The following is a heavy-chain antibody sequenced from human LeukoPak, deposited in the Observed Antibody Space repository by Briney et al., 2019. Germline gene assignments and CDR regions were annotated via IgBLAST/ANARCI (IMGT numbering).Heavy chain of an antibody. V-gene: IGHV3-11*06. CDR2: ISSSSSYT. J-gene: IGHJ5*02. Sequence: GGSLRLSCAASGFTFSDYYMSWIRQAPGKGLEWVSYISSSSSYTNYADSVKGRFTISRDNAKNSLYLQMNSLRAEDTAVYYCARDSGVAVAGTGWVDPWGQGTLVTVSS. CDR1: GFTFSDYY. D-gene: IGHD6-19*01. CDR3: ARDSGVAVAGTGWVDP.